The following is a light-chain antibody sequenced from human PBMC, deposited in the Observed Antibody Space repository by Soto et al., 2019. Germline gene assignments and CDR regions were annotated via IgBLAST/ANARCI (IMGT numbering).Light chain of an antibody. J-gene: IGKJ5*01. CDR2: DAS. Sequence: EIVLTQSPGTLSCSPGERATLSCGASQSLSSSQLAWYQQKPGQAPRLLIHDASSRATGISDRFTGSGSGTDFTLTISRLEPEDIAVFYCQQYAESPITFGQGTRLEIK. V-gene: IGKV3-20*01. CDR3: QQYAESPIT. CDR1: QSLSSSQ.